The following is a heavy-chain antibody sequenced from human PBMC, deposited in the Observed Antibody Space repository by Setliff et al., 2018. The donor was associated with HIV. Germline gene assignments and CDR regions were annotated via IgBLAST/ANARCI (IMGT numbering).Heavy chain of an antibody. J-gene: IGHJ6*03. D-gene: IGHD6-6*01. CDR2: IGTAGDT. CDR3: AKARPVPSYYYYYYYMDV. CDR1: GFTFRIYD. V-gene: IGHV3-13*01. Sequence: GSLRLSCAACGFTFRIYDLHWVRQATGKRLEWVSPIGTAGDTYYADSVKGRFTISRDNSKNTLYLQMNSRRAEDTAVYYCAKARPVPSYYYYYYYMDVWGKGTTVTVSS.